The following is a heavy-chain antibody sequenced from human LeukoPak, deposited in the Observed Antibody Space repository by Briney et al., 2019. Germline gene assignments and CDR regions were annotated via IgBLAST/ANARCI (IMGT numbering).Heavy chain of an antibody. J-gene: IGHJ5*02. CDR3: ARDALPTRIAAAGTRFDP. Sequence: SETLSLTCTVSGGSISSSSYYWGWIRQPPGKGLEWIGSIYYSGSTYYNPSLKSRVTISVDTSKNQFSLKLSSVTAADTAVYYCARDALPTRIAAAGTRFDPWGQGTLVTASS. V-gene: IGHV4-39*07. D-gene: IGHD6-13*01. CDR1: GGSISSSSYY. CDR2: IYYSGST.